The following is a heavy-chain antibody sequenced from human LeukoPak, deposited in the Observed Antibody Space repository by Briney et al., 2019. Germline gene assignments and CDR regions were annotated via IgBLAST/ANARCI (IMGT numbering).Heavy chain of an antibody. CDR3: TRDPLYGSGSYHFDY. CDR2: VYSGGST. J-gene: IGHJ4*02. V-gene: IGHV3-53*01. CDR1: GFTVSTNY. D-gene: IGHD3-10*01. Sequence: GGSLRLSCAASGFTVSTNYMNWVRQAPGKGLEWVAVVYSGGSTYYADSVKGRFTISRDNSKNTLYLQMNSLRAEDTAVYYCTRDPLYGSGSYHFDYWGQGTLVTVSS.